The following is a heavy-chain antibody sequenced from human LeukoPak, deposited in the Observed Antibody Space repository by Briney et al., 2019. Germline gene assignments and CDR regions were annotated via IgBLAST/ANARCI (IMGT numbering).Heavy chain of an antibody. CDR1: GFTFDDYG. J-gene: IGHJ2*01. D-gene: IGHD7-27*01. CDR2: INWNGGST. Sequence: PGGSLRLSCAASGFTFDDYGMSWVRQAPGKGLEWVSGINWNGGSTGYADSVKGRFTISRDNAKNSLYLQMNSLRAEDTALYHCAREAHGDLGWYFDLWGRGTLVTVSS. CDR3: AREAHGDLGWYFDL. V-gene: IGHV3-20*01.